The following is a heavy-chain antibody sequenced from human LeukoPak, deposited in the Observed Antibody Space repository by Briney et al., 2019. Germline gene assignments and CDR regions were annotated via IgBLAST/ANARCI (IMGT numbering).Heavy chain of an antibody. V-gene: IGHV1-18*01. CDR3: ARDLAWGYCDPGHCDSSNWYTEDWLDF. CDR2: ISGYNGNT. J-gene: IGHJ5*01. D-gene: IGHD3-22*01. CDR1: GYTFSSYG. Sequence: GASVKVSCKASGYTFSSYGISWVRQAPGQGLEWMGWISGYNGNTNYAQKFQGRVTMTTDTSTSTGYMEVRSLRSDDTAVYYCARDLAWGYCDPGHCDSSNWYTEDWLDFWGQGALVSVSS.